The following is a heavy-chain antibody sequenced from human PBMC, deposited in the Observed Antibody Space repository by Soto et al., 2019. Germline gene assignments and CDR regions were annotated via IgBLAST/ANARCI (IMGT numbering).Heavy chain of an antibody. CDR3: ARAIRGYSGYDFDY. J-gene: IGHJ4*02. D-gene: IGHD5-12*01. Sequence: SETLSLTCTVSGGSISSNIYHWGWIRQPPGKGLEWIGRIYNSGRTYYNASLKSRVSISIDTSKNQFSLKLSSVTAADTAVYYCARAIRGYSGYDFDYWGQGTLVTVSS. V-gene: IGHV4-39*01. CDR1: GGSISSNIYH. CDR2: IYNSGRT.